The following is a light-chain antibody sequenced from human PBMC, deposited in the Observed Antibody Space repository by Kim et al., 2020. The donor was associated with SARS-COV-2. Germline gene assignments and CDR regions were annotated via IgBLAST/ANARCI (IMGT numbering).Light chain of an antibody. J-gene: IGLJ3*02. CDR2: EVS. Sequence: QSALTQPPSASGSPGQSGTISCTGTSSDIGDNKYVSWYQQHPGKAPKLMIYEVSKWPSGVPDRFSGSKSGNTASLTVSGLQAEDEADYYCSSYAGSSNWVFGGGTQLTVL. CDR1: SSDIGDNKY. CDR3: SSYAGSSNWV. V-gene: IGLV2-8*01.